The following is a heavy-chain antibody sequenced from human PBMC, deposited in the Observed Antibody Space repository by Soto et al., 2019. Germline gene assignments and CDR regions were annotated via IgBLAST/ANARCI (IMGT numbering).Heavy chain of an antibody. CDR1: GFTFSLYD. CDR3: ARARGGEYFGEQLS. J-gene: IGHJ4*02. CDR2: IGTAAGT. V-gene: IGHV3-13*04. Sequence: EVQLVESGGGLVQPGGSLRLSCAASGFTFSLYDMHWVRQATGKGLEWVSAIGTAAGTYYPGSVQGRFIISRENAKNSLYLQMNSLRAGDTAVYYCARARGGEYFGEQLSWGQGTLVTVSS. D-gene: IGHD3-10*01.